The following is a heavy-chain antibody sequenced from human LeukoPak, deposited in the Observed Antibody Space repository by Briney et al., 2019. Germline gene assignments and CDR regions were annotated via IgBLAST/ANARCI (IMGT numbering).Heavy chain of an antibody. V-gene: IGHV4-59*02. Sequence: SETLFLTCTVSGGSVSGYYWSWIRQPPGKGLEWIGYIYYSGSTNYNPSLKTRVTISVDTSENQFSLKLTSVTAADTAVYYCARDREYSSSGLVWFDPWGHGILVTVSS. CDR1: GGSVSGYY. D-gene: IGHD6-6*01. CDR2: IYYSGST. CDR3: ARDREYSSSGLVWFDP. J-gene: IGHJ5*02.